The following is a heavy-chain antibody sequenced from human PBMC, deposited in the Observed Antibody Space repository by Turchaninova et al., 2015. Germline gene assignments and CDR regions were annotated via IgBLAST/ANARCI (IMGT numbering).Heavy chain of an antibody. CDR2: SSSIRITI. Sequence: EVQLVESGGGLVQPGGSLRLSCAASGFTFSRYRMNWVSQAPGRGRGGVSYSSSIRITITHQDSVKGRFTISGYNAKNALDLQMNSLRAEDTAVYYCARDVAAAGNYYWGQGTLVTVSS. J-gene: IGHJ4*02. D-gene: IGHD6-13*01. V-gene: IGHV3-48*04. CDR3: ARDVAAAGNYY. CDR1: GFTFSRYR.